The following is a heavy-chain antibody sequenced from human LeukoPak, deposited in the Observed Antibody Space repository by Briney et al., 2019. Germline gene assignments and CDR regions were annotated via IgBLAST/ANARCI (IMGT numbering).Heavy chain of an antibody. CDR3: ARAPEGGSSWPGPDRIDY. CDR1: GGSFSGYY. D-gene: IGHD1-26*01. CDR2: INHSGST. V-gene: IGHV4-34*01. J-gene: IGHJ4*02. Sequence: SETLSLTCAVYGGSFSGYYWSWIRQPPGKGLEWIGEINHSGSTNYNPSLKSRVTISVDTSKYQFSLKLSSVTAADTAVYYCARAPEGGSSWPGPDRIDYWGQGTLVTVSS.